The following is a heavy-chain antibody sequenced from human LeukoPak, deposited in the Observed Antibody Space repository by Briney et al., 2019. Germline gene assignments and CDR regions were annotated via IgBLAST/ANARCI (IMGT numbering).Heavy chain of an antibody. V-gene: IGHV4-59*08. CDR2: IYYSGST. CDR1: GGSISSYY. CDR3: ARQVYYYASGTTYYYYMDV. D-gene: IGHD3-10*01. Sequence: KTSETLSLTCTVSGGSISSYYWSWIRQPPGKGLEWIGYIYYSGSTNYNPSLKSRVTISVDTSKNQFSLKLSSVTAADTAVYYCARQVYYYASGTTYYYYMDVWGNGTTVTISS. J-gene: IGHJ6*03.